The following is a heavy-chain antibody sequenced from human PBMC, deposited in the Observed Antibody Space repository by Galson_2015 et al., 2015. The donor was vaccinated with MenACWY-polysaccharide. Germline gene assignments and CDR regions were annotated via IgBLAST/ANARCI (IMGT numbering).Heavy chain of an antibody. CDR3: ASFETVIVKDADY. CDR2: LDSSSRYI. CDR1: GFTFSTYR. D-gene: IGHD3-16*02. Sequence: SLRLSCAASGFTFSTYRMNWVRQAPGKGLEWVSSLDSSSRYIYYADSMKGRFTISRDNAKNSLYLQMNSLRVEDTAVYFCASFETVIVKDADYWGQGTLVTVSS. J-gene: IGHJ4*02. V-gene: IGHV3-21*01.